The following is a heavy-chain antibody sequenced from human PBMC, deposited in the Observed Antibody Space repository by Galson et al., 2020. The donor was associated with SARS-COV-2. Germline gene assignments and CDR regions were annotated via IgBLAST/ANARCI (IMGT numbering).Heavy chain of an antibody. D-gene: IGHD3-10*01. J-gene: IGHJ4*02. Sequence: ETSETLSLTCTVSGGSISSYFWTWIRKPPGKGLEWIGNIYYSGSTNYNPSLKSRVTISLDTSENQFSLKLSSVTAADTALYYCARDSTREYYFDYRGQGTLVTVSS. CDR3: ARDSTREYYFDY. CDR2: IYYSGST. V-gene: IGHV4-59*01. CDR1: GGSISSYF.